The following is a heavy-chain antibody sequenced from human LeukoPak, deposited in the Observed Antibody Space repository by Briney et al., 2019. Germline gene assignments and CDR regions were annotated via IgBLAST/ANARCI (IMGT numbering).Heavy chain of an antibody. D-gene: IGHD1-14*01. CDR3: AKEPVSKSMRYYFDY. J-gene: IGHJ4*02. CDR1: GFTFSSYG. V-gene: IGHV3-33*06. Sequence: GRSLRLSCAASGFTFSSYGMHWVRQAPGKGLDWVAVIWYDGSNKYYADSVKGRFTISRDNSKNTLYLQMNSLRAEDTAVYYCAKEPVSKSMRYYFDYWGQGTLVTVSS. CDR2: IWYDGSNK.